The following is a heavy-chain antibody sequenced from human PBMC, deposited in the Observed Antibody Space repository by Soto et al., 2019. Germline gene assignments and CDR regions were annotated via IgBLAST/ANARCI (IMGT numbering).Heavy chain of an antibody. J-gene: IGHJ4*02. CDR3: ARGGSGSYSAFDY. CDR1: AYSFTSYG. D-gene: IGHD1-26*01. CDR2: ISGYNGHT. V-gene: IGHV1-18*01. Sequence: QVQLVQSGVEVKKPGASVKVSCKASAYSFTSYGIDWVRQAPGQGLVWMGWISGYNGHTNYAQKLQGRVIMTTDTSTSTAYMELRRLRSDDTAVYYCARGGSGSYSAFDYWGQGTLVTASS.